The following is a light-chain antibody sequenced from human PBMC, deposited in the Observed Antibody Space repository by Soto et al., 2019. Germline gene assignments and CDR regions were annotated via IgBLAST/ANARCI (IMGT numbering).Light chain of an antibody. CDR2: AAS. CDR1: QGISSY. V-gene: IGKV1-8*01. J-gene: IGKJ5*01. CDR3: QQYYSYPIT. Sequence: AIGMTQSPSSLSSSTGYRVTITFRASQGISSYLAWYQQKPGKAPKLLIYAASTLQSGVPSRFSGSGSGTDFTLTISCLQSEDFATYYCQQYYSYPITFGQGTRLETK.